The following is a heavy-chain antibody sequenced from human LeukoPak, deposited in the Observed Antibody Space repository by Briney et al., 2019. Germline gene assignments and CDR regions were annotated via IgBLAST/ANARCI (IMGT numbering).Heavy chain of an antibody. CDR3: ARVSFDYGDYVSGMDV. CDR1: GGSISSSNW. Sequence: SGTLSLTCAVSGGSISSSNWWSWVRQPPGKGLEWIGEIYHSGSTNYNPSLKSRVTISVDKSKNQFSLKLSSVTAADTAVYYCARVSFDYGDYVSGMDVWGQGTTVTVSS. J-gene: IGHJ6*02. V-gene: IGHV4-4*02. D-gene: IGHD4-17*01. CDR2: IYHSGST.